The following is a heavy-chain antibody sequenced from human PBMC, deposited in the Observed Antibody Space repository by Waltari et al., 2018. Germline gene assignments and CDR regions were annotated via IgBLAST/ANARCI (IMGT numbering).Heavy chain of an antibody. V-gene: IGHV3-7*01. D-gene: IGHD7-27*01. CDR2: IKQDGSEK. CDR1: GLTFSSYW. J-gene: IGHJ4*02. Sequence: EVQLVGSGGGLVQPGGSLRLSCAASGLTFSSYWMTWVRQAPGKGLEWVAIIKQDGSEKHYVDSVKGRFTISRDNAKNSLYLQMNSLRVEDTAIYYCARGNWAPFDYWGQGTLVTVSS. CDR3: ARGNWAPFDY.